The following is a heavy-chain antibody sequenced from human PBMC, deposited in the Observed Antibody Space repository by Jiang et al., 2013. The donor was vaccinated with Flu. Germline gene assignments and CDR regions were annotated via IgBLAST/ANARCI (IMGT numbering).Heavy chain of an antibody. CDR1: GGSISNYY. Sequence: GLVKPSETLSLTCTVSGGSISNYYWSWIRQSPGKGLEWIGYIYYKGNTYYNPFFKSRVTMSVDTSKNQFSLNLSSVTAVDTAVYYCVRDLRRTFDYWGQGTLVTVSS. V-gene: IGHV4-59*01. D-gene: IGHD5/OR15-5a*01. J-gene: IGHJ4*02. CDR2: IYYKGNT. CDR3: VRDLRRTFDY.